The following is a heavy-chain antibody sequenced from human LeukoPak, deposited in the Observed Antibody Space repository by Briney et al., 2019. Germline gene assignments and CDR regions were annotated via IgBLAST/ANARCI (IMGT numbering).Heavy chain of an antibody. J-gene: IGHJ4*02. D-gene: IGHD6-13*01. V-gene: IGHV3-9*02. CDR1: GFTSDDYA. Sequence: GGSLRLSCAASGFTSDDYAMHWVRQAPGKGLEWVSGISWNSGSIGYADSVKGRFTISRDNAKNSLYLQMNSLRAEDTALYYCAKDIAAAGDFDYWGQGTLVTVSS. CDR2: ISWNSGSI. CDR3: AKDIAAAGDFDY.